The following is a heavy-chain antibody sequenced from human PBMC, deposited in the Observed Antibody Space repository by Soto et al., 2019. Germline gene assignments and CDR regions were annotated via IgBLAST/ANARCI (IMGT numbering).Heavy chain of an antibody. CDR2: IIPVFGTA. J-gene: IGHJ5*02. CDR1: GGVFRNYA. CDR3: ARDRWGSYSFAS. Sequence: QVQLVQSGAEVKKPWSSVKVSCKASGGVFRNYAINWVRQAPGQGLEWMGGIIPVFGTADYPQKFQGRVTITADESTTTAYMELTSLKTEDTAVYFCARDRWGSYSFASWGQGPLVTVAS. D-gene: IGHD1-26*01. V-gene: IGHV1-69*01.